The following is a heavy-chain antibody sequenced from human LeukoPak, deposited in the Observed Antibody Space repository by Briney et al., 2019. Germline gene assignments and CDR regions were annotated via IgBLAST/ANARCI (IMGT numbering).Heavy chain of an antibody. J-gene: IGHJ6*03. CDR3: ARDLYSSGWPGRYYYYYMDV. V-gene: IGHV1-46*01. CDR1: GYTFTSYG. D-gene: IGHD6-19*01. CDR2: INPSGGST. Sequence: ASVKVSCKASGYTFTSYGISWVRQAPGQGLEWMGIINPSGGSTSYAQKFQGRVTMTRDMSTSTVYMELSSLRSEDTAVYYCARDLYSSGWPGRYYYYYMDVWGKGTTVTVSS.